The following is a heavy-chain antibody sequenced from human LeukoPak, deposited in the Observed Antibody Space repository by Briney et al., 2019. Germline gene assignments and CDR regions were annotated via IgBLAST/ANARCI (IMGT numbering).Heavy chain of an antibody. D-gene: IGHD1-26*01. V-gene: IGHV4-39*01. J-gene: IGHJ4*02. CDR3: ASPGGQWELLYLWY. CDR1: GGSISSSSYY. CDR2: IYYSGST. Sequence: PSETLSLTCTVSGGSISSSSYYWGWIRQPPGKGLEWIGSIYYSGSTYYNPSLKSRVTISVDTSKNQFSLKLSSVTAADTAVYYCASPGGQWELLYLWYWGQGTLVTVSS.